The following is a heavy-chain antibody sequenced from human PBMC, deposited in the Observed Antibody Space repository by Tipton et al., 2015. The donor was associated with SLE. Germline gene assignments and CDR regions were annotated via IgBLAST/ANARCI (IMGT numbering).Heavy chain of an antibody. V-gene: IGHV4-34*01. Sequence: TLSLTCAVYGGSFSDYSWSWIRQPPGKGLEWIGEINHSGSTNYNPSLKSRVTISIDTSKNQFSLRLSSVTAADMAVYYCARDCTTGVCYTTSFDYWGQGTLVTVSP. J-gene: IGHJ4*02. D-gene: IGHD2-8*01. CDR3: ARDCTTGVCYTTSFDY. CDR1: GGSFSDYS. CDR2: INHSGST.